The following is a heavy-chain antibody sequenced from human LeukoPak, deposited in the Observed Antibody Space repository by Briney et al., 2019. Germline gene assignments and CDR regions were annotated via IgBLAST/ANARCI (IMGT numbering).Heavy chain of an antibody. CDR1: GFTFDDYG. J-gene: IGHJ6*03. CDR2: ISGSGGST. V-gene: IGHV3-23*01. Sequence: GGSLRLSCAASGFTFDDYGMSWVRQAPGKGLEWVSAISGSGGSTNYVDSVKGRFTISRDNPKKTLYLQMNSLRVEDTALYYCAKDPRITKNYYYYYYMDVWGKGTTVTVSS. D-gene: IGHD3-3*01. CDR3: AKDPRITKNYYYYYYMDV.